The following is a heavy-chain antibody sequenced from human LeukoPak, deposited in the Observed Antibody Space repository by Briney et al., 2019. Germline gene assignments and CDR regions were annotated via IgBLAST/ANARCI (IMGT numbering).Heavy chain of an antibody. CDR1: RGSISSLV. Sequence: SQTLSLTCTLSRGSISSLVCSWIRQPAGTGLEGFGRIYTSGSTNYNPSLKSRVTMAVDTSKNQFSLKLSSVTAADTAVYYCARGGDYVWGSLYYFDYWGQGTLVTVSS. CDR2: IYTSGST. J-gene: IGHJ4*02. V-gene: IGHV4-4*07. CDR3: ARGGDYVWGSLYYFDY. D-gene: IGHD3-16*01.